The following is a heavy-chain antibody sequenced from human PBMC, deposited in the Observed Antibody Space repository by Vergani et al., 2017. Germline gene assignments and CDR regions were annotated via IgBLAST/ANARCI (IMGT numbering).Heavy chain of an antibody. D-gene: IGHD2-2*01. J-gene: IGHJ4*02. CDR3: ARGHQLRPFDY. CDR1: GGSISSYY. Sequence: QVQLQESGPGLVKPSETLSLTCTVSGGSISSYYWSWIRQPPGKGLEWIGYIYYSGSTNYNPSLKSRVTISVDTSKNQFSLKLSSVTAADTAVYYCARGHQLRPFDYWGQGTLVTVSS. V-gene: IGHV4-59*12. CDR2: IYYSGST.